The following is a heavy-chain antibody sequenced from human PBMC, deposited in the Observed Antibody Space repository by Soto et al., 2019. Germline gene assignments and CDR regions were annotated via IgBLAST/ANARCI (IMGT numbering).Heavy chain of an antibody. Sequence: QVQLVQSGAEVKKPGASVKVSCKASGYTFTSYNIHWVRQALGQGLEWVGMINPRGFFTTYAQKFRGRVTMTGDTSTSVVYMELTILRSEDTAVYYCASAAGRFGELFWFDPWGQGTLVSVSS. J-gene: IGHJ5*02. CDR1: GYTFTSYN. CDR2: INPRGFFT. CDR3: ASAAGRFGELFWFDP. V-gene: IGHV1-46*01. D-gene: IGHD3-10*01.